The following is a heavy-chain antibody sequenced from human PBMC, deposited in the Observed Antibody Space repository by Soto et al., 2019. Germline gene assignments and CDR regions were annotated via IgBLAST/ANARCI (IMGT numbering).Heavy chain of an antibody. CDR1: GCSVSSGYF. CDR3: ARDLGGGSHDY. V-gene: IGHV4-38-2*02. D-gene: IGHD3-16*01. Sequence: WETLSLTCVVSGCSVSSGYFGGWIRQPPGKGLEWIGSISHSGGTYYNPSLKSRVTLSINTSKNQLSLTLSSVTAADTAVYYCARDLGGGSHDYWGQGALVTVSS. J-gene: IGHJ4*02. CDR2: ISHSGGT.